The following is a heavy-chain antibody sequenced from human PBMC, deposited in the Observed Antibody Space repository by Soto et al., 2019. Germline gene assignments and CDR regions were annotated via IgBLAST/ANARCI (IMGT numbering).Heavy chain of an antibody. D-gene: IGHD3-16*02. CDR2: ISGSGGST. Sequence: EVQLLESGGGLVQPGGSLRLSCAASGFTFSSYAMSWVRQAPGKGLEWVSAISGSGGSTYYADSVKGRFTISRDNFKNTLYLQMNSLRAEDTAVYYCAKGPMMITFGGVIVPFESWGQGTLVTVSS. V-gene: IGHV3-23*01. CDR3: AKGPMMITFGGVIVPFES. CDR1: GFTFSSYA. J-gene: IGHJ4*02.